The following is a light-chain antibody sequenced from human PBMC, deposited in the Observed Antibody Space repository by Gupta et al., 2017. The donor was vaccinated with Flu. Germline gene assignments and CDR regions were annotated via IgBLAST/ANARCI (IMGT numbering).Light chain of an antibody. Sequence: QSVLTQPPSASGTPGQRVTISCSGSSSNIGSNYVYWYQQLPGTAPKLLIYSNNQRPSGVPDRFSGSKSGTSASLAISGLRSEEEADYYCEAWDDSRSGVYVFGTGTKVTVL. CDR1: SSNIGSNY. CDR3: EAWDDSRSGVYV. V-gene: IGLV1-47*02. CDR2: SNN. J-gene: IGLJ1*01.